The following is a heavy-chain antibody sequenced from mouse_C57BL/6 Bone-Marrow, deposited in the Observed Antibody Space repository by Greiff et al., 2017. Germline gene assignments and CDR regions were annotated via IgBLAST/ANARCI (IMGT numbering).Heavy chain of an antibody. V-gene: IGHV1-82*01. CDR3: ARSLYYGSSYEYFDV. D-gene: IGHD1-1*01. CDR2: IYPGDGDT. Sequence: QVQLQQSGPELVKPGASVKISCKASGYAFSSSWMNWVKQRPGKGLEWIGRIYPGDGDTNYNGKFKGKATLTADKSSSTAYMQLSGLTSEDSAVYFCARSLYYGSSYEYFDVWGTGTTVTVSS. CDR1: GYAFSSSW. J-gene: IGHJ1*03.